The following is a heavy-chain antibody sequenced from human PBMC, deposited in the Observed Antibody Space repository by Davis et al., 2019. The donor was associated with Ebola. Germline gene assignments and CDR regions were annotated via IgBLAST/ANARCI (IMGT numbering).Heavy chain of an antibody. V-gene: IGHV4-59*01. J-gene: IGHJ4*02. CDR3: VRFGLGAY. Sequence: PSETLSLTCTVSGASMTSYYWSWIRQPPGKGLEWIGYIAYTGNTNYNPSLKSRVTISGDTSKKQFSLKLRSVTAADTAVYYCVRFGLGAYWGQGTLVTVSS. CDR2: IAYTGNT. D-gene: IGHD3-16*01. CDR1: GASMTSYY.